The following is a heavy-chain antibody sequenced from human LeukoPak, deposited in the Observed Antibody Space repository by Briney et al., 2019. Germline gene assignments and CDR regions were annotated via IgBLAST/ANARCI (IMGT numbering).Heavy chain of an antibody. Sequence: PGGSLRLSCAASGFTFSDNYMSWIRQAPGKGLKWVSYISNGGTTTKYADSVEGRFTISRDNAKNFLYLQMNSLRAEDTAVYFCASEPRLLDHWGQGTLVTASS. CDR2: ISNGGTTT. V-gene: IGHV3-11*04. CDR1: GFTFSDNY. J-gene: IGHJ4*02. CDR3: ASEPRLLDH. D-gene: IGHD6-25*01.